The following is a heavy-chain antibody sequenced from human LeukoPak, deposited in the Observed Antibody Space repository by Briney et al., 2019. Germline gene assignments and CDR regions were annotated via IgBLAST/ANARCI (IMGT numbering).Heavy chain of an antibody. Sequence: ASVKVSCKASGYTFTSYYMHWVRQAPGQGLEWMGWINPNSGGTNYAQKFQGRVTMTRDTSISTAYMELSRLRSDDTAVYYCARDRGGFIAAAGTNYFDYWGQGTLVTVSS. CDR3: ARDRGGFIAAAGTNYFDY. J-gene: IGHJ4*02. D-gene: IGHD6-13*01. CDR2: INPNSGGT. V-gene: IGHV1-2*02. CDR1: GYTFTSYY.